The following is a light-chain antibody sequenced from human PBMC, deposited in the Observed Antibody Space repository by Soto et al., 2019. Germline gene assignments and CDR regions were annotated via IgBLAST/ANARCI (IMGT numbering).Light chain of an antibody. J-gene: IGKJ1*01. Sequence: EIVMTQSPGTLSVSPGERATLSCRASQNVISNLAWYQQRPGQAPRLLIYCASTRATGIPARFSGSGSRTEFTLTISSLQSGDAAVYYCQQYYEWPRGTFGQGTKVDIK. V-gene: IGKV3-15*01. CDR2: CAS. CDR1: QNVISN. CDR3: QQYYEWPRGT.